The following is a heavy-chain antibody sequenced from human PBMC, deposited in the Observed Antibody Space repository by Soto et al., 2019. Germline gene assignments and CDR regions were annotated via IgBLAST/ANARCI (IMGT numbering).Heavy chain of an antibody. V-gene: IGHV1-18*01. CDR2: ISAYNGNT. J-gene: IGHJ5*01. D-gene: IGHD2-2*01. CDR1: GYTFTSYG. Sequence: SGNVTCEASGYTFTSYGINWERQAPGQGLEWMGWISAYNGNTNYAQKLQGRVTMTTDTSTSTAYMELRSLRSDDTAVYYCARDAVPYIVLVPAAVRTKCFDTWG. CDR3: ARDAVPYIVLVPAAVRTKCFDT.